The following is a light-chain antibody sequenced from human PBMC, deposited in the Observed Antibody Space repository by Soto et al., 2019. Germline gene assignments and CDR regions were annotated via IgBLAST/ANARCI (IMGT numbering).Light chain of an antibody. V-gene: IGKV3-15*01. CDR1: QSVSSN. CDR3: QQYHNWPVFT. J-gene: IGKJ3*01. Sequence: EIVMTQSPATLSVSPGERATLSCRASQSVSSNLAWFQQKPGQAPRLLFYGASIRATGIPARFSGSESGTEFTLTISSLQSEDFAVYYCQQYHNWPVFTFGPGTKVDIK. CDR2: GAS.